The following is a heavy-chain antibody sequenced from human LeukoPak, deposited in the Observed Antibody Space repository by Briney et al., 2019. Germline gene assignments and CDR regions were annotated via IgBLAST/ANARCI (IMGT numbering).Heavy chain of an antibody. CDR3: AKQQQVYDY. Sequence: GGSLRLSCTASGFTFSDYYMTWIRQAPGKGLEWVSYISTSGNTVYYADSVKGRFTISRDNAKNSLYLQMNSLRAEDTAEYYCAKQQQVYDYWGQGTLVTVSS. CDR1: GFTFSDYY. D-gene: IGHD1/OR15-1a*01. V-gene: IGHV3-11*01. J-gene: IGHJ4*02. CDR2: ISTSGNTV.